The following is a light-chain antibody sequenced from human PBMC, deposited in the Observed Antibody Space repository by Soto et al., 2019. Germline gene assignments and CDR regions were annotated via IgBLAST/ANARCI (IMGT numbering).Light chain of an antibody. V-gene: IGLV4-60*02. CDR2: LEGSGSY. CDR3: ETWDTGVVV. Sequence: QLVLTQSSSASASLGSSVKLTCTLSSGHSTYIIAWHQQQPEKAPRYLMKLEGSGSYNKRSGIPDRFSGSSSGADRYLTISSLQFEDEADYYCETWDTGVVVFGGGTKLTVL. CDR1: SGHSTYI. J-gene: IGLJ2*01.